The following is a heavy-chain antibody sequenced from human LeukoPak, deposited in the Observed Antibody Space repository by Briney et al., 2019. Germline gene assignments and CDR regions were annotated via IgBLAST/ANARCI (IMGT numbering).Heavy chain of an antibody. Sequence: GASVKVSCKASGYTFTSYGISWVRQAPGQGLEWMGIINPSGGSTSYAQKFQGRVTMTRDTSTSTVYMELSSLRSEDTAVYYCARDQGSGLTDYWGQGTLVTVSS. V-gene: IGHV1-46*01. CDR3: ARDQGSGLTDY. J-gene: IGHJ4*02. CDR2: INPSGGST. CDR1: GYTFTSYG. D-gene: IGHD2-15*01.